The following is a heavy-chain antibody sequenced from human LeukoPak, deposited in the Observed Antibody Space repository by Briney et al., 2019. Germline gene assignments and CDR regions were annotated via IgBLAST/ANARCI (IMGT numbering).Heavy chain of an antibody. CDR2: NTAYNSTT. CDR3: ARYNSMFRGVTTSDY. D-gene: IGHD3-10*01. V-gene: IGHV1-18*01. J-gene: IGHJ4*02. Sequence: GASLKISCKAPGYTFTNSGFNWVRQTPGQGLEWIGNTAYNSTTNDAKKFENRVTMTTTSSTSTANMELRILSSDATALYYSARYNSMFRGVTTSDYWGQGTLVTVSS. CDR1: GYTFTNSG.